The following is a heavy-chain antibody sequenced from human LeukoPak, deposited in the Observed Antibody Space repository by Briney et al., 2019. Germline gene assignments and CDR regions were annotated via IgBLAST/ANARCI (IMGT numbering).Heavy chain of an antibody. D-gene: IGHD3-22*01. CDR3: AEGDDSSGYYYEASLDY. CDR2: ISGSGVTT. V-gene: IGHV3-23*01. J-gene: IGHJ4*02. Sequence: GGSLRLSCAASGFIFSTYAMSWVRQAPGKGLEWVSGISGSGVTTYNADSVKGRFTISRDNSKNTLYLQMNSLRAEDTAVYYCAEGDDSSGYYYEASLDYWGQGTLVTVSS. CDR1: GFIFSTYA.